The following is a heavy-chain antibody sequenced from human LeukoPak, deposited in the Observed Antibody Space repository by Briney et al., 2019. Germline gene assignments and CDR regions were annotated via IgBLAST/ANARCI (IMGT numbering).Heavy chain of an antibody. CDR2: INWNGGST. J-gene: IGHJ4*02. CDR1: GFTFDDYG. Sequence: PGGSQRLSCAASGFTFDDYGMSWVRQAPGKGLEWVAGINWNGGSTGYADSVKGRFIISRDNANNSLYLQMNSLRADDTALYYCARDGTSSGWSTLGYWGQGNLVTVSS. V-gene: IGHV3-20*04. CDR3: ARDGTSSGWSTLGY. D-gene: IGHD6-19*01.